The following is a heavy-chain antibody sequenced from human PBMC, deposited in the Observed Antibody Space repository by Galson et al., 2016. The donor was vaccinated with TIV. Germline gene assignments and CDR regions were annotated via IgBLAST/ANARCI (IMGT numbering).Heavy chain of an antibody. CDR2: INAANGHT. CDR3: ARPPYCGGDCFKYDS. V-gene: IGHV1-3*01. J-gene: IGHJ4*02. D-gene: IGHD2-21*01. Sequence: SVKVSCKASGYTFTIHPIHWMRQAPGQSLEWMGRINAANGHTKYSQRFQGRVTITRDTSTTTAYMELSSLRSEDTAVYYCARPPYCGGDCFKYDSWGQGTLVTVSS. CDR1: GYTFTIHP.